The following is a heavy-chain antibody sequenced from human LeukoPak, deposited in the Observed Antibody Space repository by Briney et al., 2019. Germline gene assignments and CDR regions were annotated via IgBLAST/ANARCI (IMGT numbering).Heavy chain of an antibody. V-gene: IGHV3-21*04. CDR1: GFTFSSYS. D-gene: IGHD2-2*01. Sequence: GGSLRLSCAASGFTFSSYSMNWVRQAPGKGLEWVSSISSSSSYIYYADSVKGRFTISRDNAKNSLYLQMNSLRAEDTAVYYCARRGVPAASPRYFDLWGRGTLVTVSS. CDR2: ISSSSSYI. CDR3: ARRGVPAASPRYFDL. J-gene: IGHJ2*01.